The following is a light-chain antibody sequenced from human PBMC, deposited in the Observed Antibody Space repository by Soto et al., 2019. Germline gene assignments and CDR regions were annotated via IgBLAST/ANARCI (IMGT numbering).Light chain of an antibody. J-gene: IGKJ4*01. Sequence: AIQMTQSPSSLSASVGDTVTITCRASEAIRNDIGWYQHRPGKAPRLLIYSASSLQSGVPSKFSGSGSGTDFSLTISSLQPEDSATYYCLQDHNYPLTFGGGTKVEIK. CDR3: LQDHNYPLT. V-gene: IGKV1-6*01. CDR2: SAS. CDR1: EAIRND.